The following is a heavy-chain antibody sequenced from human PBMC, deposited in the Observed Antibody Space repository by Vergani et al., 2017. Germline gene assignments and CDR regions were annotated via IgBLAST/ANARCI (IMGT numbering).Heavy chain of an antibody. J-gene: IGHJ5*02. D-gene: IGHD2-15*01. CDR2: INAGNGNT. Sequence: QVQLVQSGAEVKKPGASVKVSCKASGYTFTSYAMHWVRQAPGQRLEWMGWINAGNGNTKYSQKFQGRVTITRDTAAGTAYIELSSLRSEDTAVYYCARGDIVGWFDPWGQGTLVTVSS. CDR3: ARGDIVGWFDP. V-gene: IGHV1-3*01. CDR1: GYTFTSYA.